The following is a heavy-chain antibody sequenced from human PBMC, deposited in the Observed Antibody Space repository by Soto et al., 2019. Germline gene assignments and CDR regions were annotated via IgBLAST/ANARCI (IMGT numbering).Heavy chain of an antibody. J-gene: IGHJ5*02. Sequence: PGGSLRLFCAASGFTFSSYGMHWVRQAPGKGLEWVAVISYDGSNKYYADSVKGRFTISRDNSKNTLYLQMNSLRAEDTAVYYCAKLGSGDKYNWFDPWGQGTLVTVSS. CDR3: AKLGSGDKYNWFDP. CDR2: ISYDGSNK. V-gene: IGHV3-30*18. CDR1: GFTFSSYG. D-gene: IGHD2-15*01.